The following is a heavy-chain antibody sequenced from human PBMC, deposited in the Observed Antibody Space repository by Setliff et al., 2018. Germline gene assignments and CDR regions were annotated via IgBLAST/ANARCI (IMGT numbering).Heavy chain of an antibody. CDR2: ISSIGNT. Sequence: SSETLSLTCTVSGGSISDSSWSWIRQPPGKGLEWIGCISSIGNTYYNPSLGSRLTISADTSNNQFSLNLISVTAADTAVYYCARERGFAGYYGSWTHQSFDLWGQGSLITVSS. D-gene: IGHD3-10*01. CDR3: ARERGFAGYYGSWTHQSFDL. J-gene: IGHJ5*02. V-gene: IGHV4-4*08. CDR1: GGSISDSS.